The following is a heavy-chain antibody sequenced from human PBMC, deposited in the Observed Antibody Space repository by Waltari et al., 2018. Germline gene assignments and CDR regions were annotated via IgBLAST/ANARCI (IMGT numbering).Heavy chain of an antibody. CDR3: ARHAFGNSGWHFFDY. J-gene: IGHJ4*02. Sequence: EVQLVQSGAEIKKPGESLRISCQGSGYMFTNHWITWVRQMPGKGLEWMGGFDPSGTYTNYSPSFQGHVTVSADKSISTAYLQWSSLKASDTAIYYCARHAFGNSGWHFFDYWGQGTLVTVSS. D-gene: IGHD6-19*01. CDR2: FDPSGTYT. CDR1: GYMFTNHW. V-gene: IGHV5-10-1*03.